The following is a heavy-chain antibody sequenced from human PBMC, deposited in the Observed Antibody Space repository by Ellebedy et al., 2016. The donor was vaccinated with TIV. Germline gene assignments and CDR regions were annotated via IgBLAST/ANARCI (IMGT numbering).Heavy chain of an antibody. V-gene: IGHV3-30-3*01. CDR3: ARDPSAAYYYDSSGSPFDY. Sequence: GESLKISCAASGFTFSSYAMHWVRQAPGKGLEWVAVISYDGSNKYYADSVKGRFTISRDNSKNTLYLQMNSLRAEDTAVYYCARDPSAAYYYDSSGSPFDYWGQGTLVTVSS. CDR2: ISYDGSNK. J-gene: IGHJ4*02. CDR1: GFTFSSYA. D-gene: IGHD3-22*01.